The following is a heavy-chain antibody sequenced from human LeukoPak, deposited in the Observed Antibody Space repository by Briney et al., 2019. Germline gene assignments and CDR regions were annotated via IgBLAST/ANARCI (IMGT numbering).Heavy chain of an antibody. CDR3: ARPKLRRGCWFDP. J-gene: IGHJ5*02. Sequence: PSETLSLTCAVYGGSFSGYYWSWIRQPPGKGLEWIGEINHSGSTNYNPSLKSRVTISVDTSKNQFSLKLSSVTAADTAVYYCARPKLRRGCWFDPWGQGTLVTVSS. D-gene: IGHD3-16*01. V-gene: IGHV4-34*01. CDR1: GGSFSGYY. CDR2: INHSGST.